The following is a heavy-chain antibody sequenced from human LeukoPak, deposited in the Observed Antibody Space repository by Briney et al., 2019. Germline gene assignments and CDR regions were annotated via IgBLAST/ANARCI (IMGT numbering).Heavy chain of an antibody. CDR1: GGSFSGYY. CDR2: INHSGST. CDR3: ARGRGVYYYDSSGYYC. D-gene: IGHD3-22*01. Sequence: SETLSLTCAVYGGSFSGYYWSWIRQPPGKGLEWIGEINHSGSTNYNPSLKSRVTISVDTSKNQFSLKLSSVTAADTAVYYCARGRGVYYYDSSGYYCWGQGTLVTVSS. V-gene: IGHV4-34*01. J-gene: IGHJ4*02.